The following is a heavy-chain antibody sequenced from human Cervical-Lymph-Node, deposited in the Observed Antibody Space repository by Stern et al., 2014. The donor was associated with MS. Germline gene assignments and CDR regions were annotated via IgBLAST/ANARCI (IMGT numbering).Heavy chain of an antibody. Sequence: SSGGYYWSWIRQHPGKGLEWIGYIYYSGSTYYNPSLKSRVTISVDTSKNQFSLKLSSVTAADTAVYYCARDRYCSSTSCYLGYYYYGMDVWGQGTTVTVSS. CDR1: SSGGYY. V-gene: IGHV4-31*02. D-gene: IGHD2-2*01. J-gene: IGHJ6*02. CDR3: ARDRYCSSTSCYLGYYYYGMDV. CDR2: IYYSGST.